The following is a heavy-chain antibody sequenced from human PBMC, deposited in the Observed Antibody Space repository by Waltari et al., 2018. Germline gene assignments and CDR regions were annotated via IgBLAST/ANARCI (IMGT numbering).Heavy chain of an antibody. CDR2: ISSSGSTI. CDR3: ATLGVPAAIHYYYGMDV. D-gene: IGHD2-2*01. Sequence: EVQLVESGGGLVQPGGSLRLSCAASGFTFSSYELNWVRQAPGRGLEWVSYISSSGSTIYYADSVKGRFTISRDNAKNSLYLQMNSLRAEDTAVYYCATLGVPAAIHYYYGMDVWGQGTTVTVSS. J-gene: IGHJ6*02. CDR1: GFTFSSYE. V-gene: IGHV3-48*03.